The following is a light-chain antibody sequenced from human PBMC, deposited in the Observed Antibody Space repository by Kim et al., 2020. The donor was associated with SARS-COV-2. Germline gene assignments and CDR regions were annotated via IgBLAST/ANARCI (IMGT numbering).Light chain of an antibody. Sequence: VTIPCPGCSPNIGAGYHVPWAHQFPGTVPKLLIYGNGNRPSGVPDRFSGSKSGTSASLAITGLQAEDEADYYCQSYDNKLSGSLFGGGTQLTVL. J-gene: IGLJ2*01. CDR1: SPNIGAGYH. CDR3: QSYDNKLSGSL. V-gene: IGLV1-40*01. CDR2: GNG.